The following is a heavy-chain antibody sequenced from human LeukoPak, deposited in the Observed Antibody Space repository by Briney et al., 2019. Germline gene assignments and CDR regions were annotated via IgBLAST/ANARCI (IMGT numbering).Heavy chain of an antibody. D-gene: IGHD6-25*01. V-gene: IGHV3-23*01. J-gene: IGHJ4*02. CDR2: INGTCCNT. CDR1: GFTFSDYA. Sequence: PGVSLRLSCAPSGFTFSDYAMSWVRQAPGKGLEGVSKINGTCCNTDYAESVKGRFTISRDNFNHMLYLQMNSLSAEDTAVYYCPRGLSGSTGPYFDHWGQGSLVTVSS. CDR3: PRGLSGSTGPYFDH.